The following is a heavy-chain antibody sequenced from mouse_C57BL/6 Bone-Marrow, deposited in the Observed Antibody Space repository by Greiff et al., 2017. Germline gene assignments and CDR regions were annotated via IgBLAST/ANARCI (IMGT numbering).Heavy chain of an antibody. D-gene: IGHD1-1*01. V-gene: IGHV1-7*01. CDR2: INPSSGYT. J-gene: IGHJ4*01. CDR1: GYTFTSYW. CDR3: ASYGSSYVDY. Sequence: VKLMESGAELAKPGASVKLSCKASGYTFTSYWMHWVKQRPGQGLEWIGYINPSSGYTKYNQKFKDKATLTADKSFSTAYMQLSSLTYEDSAVYYCASYGSSYVDYWGQGTSVTVSS.